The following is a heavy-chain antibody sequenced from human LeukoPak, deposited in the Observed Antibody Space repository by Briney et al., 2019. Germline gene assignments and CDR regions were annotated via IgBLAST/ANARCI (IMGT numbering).Heavy chain of an antibody. CDR1: GFTFSSYA. CDR2: ISGSGGST. J-gene: IGHJ4*02. D-gene: IGHD2-15*01. Sequence: GGSLRLSCAASGFTFSSYAMGCVREAPGGGLEWVSAISGSGGSTYYADSVKGRFTISRDNSKNTLYLQMNSLRAEDTAVYYCAKSRDVGYCSGGSCYLSYWGQGTLVTVSS. V-gene: IGHV3-23*01. CDR3: AKSRDVGYCSGGSCYLSY.